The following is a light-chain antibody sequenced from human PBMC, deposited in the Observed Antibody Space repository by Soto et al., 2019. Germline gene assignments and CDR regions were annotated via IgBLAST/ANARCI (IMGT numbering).Light chain of an antibody. V-gene: IGKV1-5*01. CDR2: DAS. CDR1: QSISSE. CDR3: QQYNSYLYT. Sequence: DIQMTQSPSTLSASVGDRVSITCRASQSISSELAWYQQRSGRAPRLLIYDASTLESGVPLRFSGSGSGTEFTLTISSLQPDDAATYYCQQYNSYLYTFGQGTKLEIK. J-gene: IGKJ2*01.